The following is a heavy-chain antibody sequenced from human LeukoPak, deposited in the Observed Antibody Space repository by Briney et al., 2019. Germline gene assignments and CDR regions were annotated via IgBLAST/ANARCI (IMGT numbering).Heavy chain of an antibody. CDR3: ARDPTYYYDSSGYPIQGPLFDY. J-gene: IGHJ4*02. Sequence: ASVKVSCKASGYTFTTYYMHWVRQAPGQGLEWMGIINPSGGSTTYAQKLQGRVTMTRDTSTSTVYMELSSLRSEDTAVYYCARDPTYYYDSSGYPIQGPLFDYWGQGTLVTVSS. CDR2: INPSGGST. D-gene: IGHD3-22*01. V-gene: IGHV1-46*04. CDR1: GYTFTTYY.